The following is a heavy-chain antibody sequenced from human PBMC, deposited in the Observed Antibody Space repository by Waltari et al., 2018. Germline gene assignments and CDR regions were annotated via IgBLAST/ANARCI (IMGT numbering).Heavy chain of an antibody. Sequence: AQLEQSGAELKMPGASVKVSCKSSGYTFSNYGPTWVRQSPGQGLEWMGWISPYNYEPQYTQKLQGRFTMTTDTLLNTAYMELRSLTSDDTAVYYCVRDRDPANPTPTNNFFDPWGQGTLVTVSA. CDR3: VRDRDPANPTPTNNFFDP. CDR1: GYTFSNYG. D-gene: IGHD2-15*01. V-gene: IGHV1-18*01. CDR2: ISPYNYEP. J-gene: IGHJ5*02.